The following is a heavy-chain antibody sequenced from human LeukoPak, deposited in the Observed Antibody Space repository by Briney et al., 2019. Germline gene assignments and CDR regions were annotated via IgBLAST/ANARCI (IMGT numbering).Heavy chain of an antibody. CDR1: GYTFTSYG. J-gene: IGHJ6*03. D-gene: IGHD6-13*01. CDR2: ISAYNGNT. CDR3: ARDSEQQLGSYYYYYMDV. V-gene: IGHV1-18*01. Sequence: ASVKVSCKASGYTFTSYGISWVRQAPGQGLEWMGWISAYNGNTNYAQKLQGRVTMTTDTSTSTAYMELRSLRSDDTAVYYCARDSEQQLGSYYYYYMDVWGKGTTVTVSS.